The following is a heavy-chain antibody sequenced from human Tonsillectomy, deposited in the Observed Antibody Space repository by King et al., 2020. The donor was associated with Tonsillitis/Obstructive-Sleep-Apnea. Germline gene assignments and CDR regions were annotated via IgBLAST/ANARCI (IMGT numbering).Heavy chain of an antibody. CDR1: GFTFSSYE. CDR3: ARVLHFWSSDD. V-gene: IGHV3-48*03. J-gene: IGHJ4*02. Sequence: VQLVESGGGLVQPGGSLRLSCAASGFTFSSYEMNWVRQAPGKGLEWVSYISSSGSTIYYADSVKGRFTISRDNAKNSLYLQMNSLRTEDTAVYYWARVLHFWSSDDWGQGTLVTVSS. D-gene: IGHD3-3*02. CDR2: ISSSGSTI.